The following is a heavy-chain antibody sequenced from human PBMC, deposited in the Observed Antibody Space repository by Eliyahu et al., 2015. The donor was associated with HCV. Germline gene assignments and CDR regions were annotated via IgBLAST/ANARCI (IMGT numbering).Heavy chain of an antibody. CDR3: ARVSDSSGWNYYYYGMDV. D-gene: IGHD6-19*01. CDR2: IYYSGST. CDR1: GGSISSYY. Sequence: QVQLQESGPGLVKPSETLSLTCTVSGGSISSYYWSWIRQPPGKGLEWIGYIYYSGSTNYNLSLKSRGPLTGKTSQKPFSLKLSSVTAADTAVYYCARVSDSSGWNYYYYGMDVWGQGTTVTVSS. V-gene: IGHV4-59*01. J-gene: IGHJ6*02.